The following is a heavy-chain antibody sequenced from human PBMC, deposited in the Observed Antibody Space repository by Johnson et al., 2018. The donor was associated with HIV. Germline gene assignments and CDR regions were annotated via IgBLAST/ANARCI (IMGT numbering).Heavy chain of an antibody. D-gene: IGHD3-22*01. CDR2: ISSSGSTI. J-gene: IGHJ3*02. CDR1: GFTFRDYY. V-gene: IGHV3-11*04. CDR3: ALTSYYDSRGAFDI. Sequence: QVQLVESGGDLVKPGGSLRLSCAASGFTFRDYYMSWIRQAPGKGLEWVSYISSSGSTIYYADSVKGRFTISRDNAKNSLYLQMNSLRAEDTAVYYCALTSYYDSRGAFDIWGHGTMVTVSS.